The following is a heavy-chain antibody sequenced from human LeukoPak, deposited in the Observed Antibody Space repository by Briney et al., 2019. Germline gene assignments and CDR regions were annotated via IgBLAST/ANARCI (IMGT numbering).Heavy chain of an antibody. CDR2: INHSGST. J-gene: IGHJ4*02. CDR1: GGSFSGYY. D-gene: IGHD3-10*01. V-gene: IGHV4-34*01. CDR3: TRAKRIIMVRGVITRYFDY. Sequence: PSETLSLTCGVYGGSFSGYYWSWIRQPPGKGLEWIGEINHSGSTNYNPSLESRVTISVDTSKNQFSLKLRSVTAADTAVYYCTRAKRIIMVRGVITRYFDYWGQGTLVTVSS.